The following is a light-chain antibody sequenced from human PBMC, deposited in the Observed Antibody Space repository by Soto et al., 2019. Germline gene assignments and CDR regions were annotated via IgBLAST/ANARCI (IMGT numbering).Light chain of an antibody. CDR1: SSDVGSYNL. Sequence: QSVLTQPASVSGSPGQSITISCTGTSSDVGSYNLVSWYQQHPGKAPKLMIYEGSKRPSGVSNRFSGSKSGNTASLTISGLQAEEEADYYCSSYTTSSTLVFGGGTKLTV. CDR3: SSYTTSSTLV. J-gene: IGLJ3*02. V-gene: IGLV2-14*02. CDR2: EGS.